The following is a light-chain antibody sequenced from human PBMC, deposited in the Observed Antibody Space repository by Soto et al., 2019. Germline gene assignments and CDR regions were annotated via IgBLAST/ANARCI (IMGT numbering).Light chain of an antibody. V-gene: IGLV2-14*01. CDR1: SSDVGGYNY. CDR3: SSYTSSSTLV. Sequence: QSALTQPASVSGSPGQSITISCTGTSSDVGGYNYVSWYQQYPGKAPKLMIYEVSNRPSGVSNRFSGSKSDYTASLTISGLQAEDEADYYCSSYTSSSTLVFGGGTQLTVL. CDR2: EVS. J-gene: IGLJ2*01.